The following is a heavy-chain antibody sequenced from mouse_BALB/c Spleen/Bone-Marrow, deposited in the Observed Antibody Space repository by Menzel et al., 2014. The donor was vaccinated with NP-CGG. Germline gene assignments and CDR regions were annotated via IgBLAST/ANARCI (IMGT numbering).Heavy chain of an antibody. V-gene: IGHV5-9-1*01. Sequence: EVKVVESGGGLVKPGGSLKLSCAASGFTFSSYATSWVCQTPEKRLEWVATISSGGSYIYYPDSVKGRFTISRDNAKNTLYLQMSSLRSEDTAMYYCARRYGNYGAMDYWGQGTSVTVSS. J-gene: IGHJ4*01. CDR2: ISSGGSYI. D-gene: IGHD2-10*02. CDR3: ARRYGNYGAMDY. CDR1: GFTFSSYA.